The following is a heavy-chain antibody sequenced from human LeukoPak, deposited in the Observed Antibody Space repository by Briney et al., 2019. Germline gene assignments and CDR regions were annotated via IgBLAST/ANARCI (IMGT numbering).Heavy chain of an antibody. J-gene: IGHJ4*02. V-gene: IGHV4-34*01. CDR2: INHSGST. CDR3: ARVFPSPLDY. CDR1: GGSFSGYY. Sequence: RTSETLSLTCAVYGGSFSGYYWSWIRQPPGKGLEWIGEINHSGSTNYNPSLKSRVTISVDTSKNQFSLKLSSVTAADTAVYYCARVFPSPLDYWGQGTLVTVSS.